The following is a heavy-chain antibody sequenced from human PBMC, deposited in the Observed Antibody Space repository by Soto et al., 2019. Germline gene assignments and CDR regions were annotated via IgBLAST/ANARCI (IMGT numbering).Heavy chain of an antibody. CDR3: ARAYGSGRTYDH. CDR2: IYDHGGP. D-gene: IGHD3-10*01. J-gene: IGHJ4*02. V-gene: IGHV4-4*07. Sequence: QVQLQESGPGLVKPAETLSLTCTSSGDSVSNYDWTWIRQPAGKGLEWFGHIYDHGGPTYNPSLKSRVTLSLDTSKNQVSLTLASVTAMDTAVYYCARAYGSGRTYDHWGQGTLVTVSS. CDR1: GDSVSNYD.